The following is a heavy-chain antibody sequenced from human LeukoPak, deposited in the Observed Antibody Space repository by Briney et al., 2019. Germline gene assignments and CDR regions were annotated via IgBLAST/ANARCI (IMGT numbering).Heavy chain of an antibody. D-gene: IGHD6-19*01. Sequence: PGRSLRLSCAASGFTFSSYGMHWVRKAPGKGLEWVAVISYDGSNKYYADSVKGRFTISRDNYKNTLYLQMNSLRAEDTAVYYCAKAFGSGWTGDAFDIWGQGTMVTVSS. CDR2: ISYDGSNK. J-gene: IGHJ3*02. CDR3: AKAFGSGWTGDAFDI. V-gene: IGHV3-30*18. CDR1: GFTFSSYG.